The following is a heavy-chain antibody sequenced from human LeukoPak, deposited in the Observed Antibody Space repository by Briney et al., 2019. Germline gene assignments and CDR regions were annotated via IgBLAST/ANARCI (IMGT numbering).Heavy chain of an antibody. D-gene: IGHD3-10*01. Sequence: PSETLSLTCTVSGGSISSYYWSWIRQPAGKGLEWIGRIYTSGSTNYNPSLKSRVTMSVDTSKNQFSLKLSSVTAADTALYYCARTYYYGSGSYYDHRDAFDIWGQGTMVTVSS. CDR2: IYTSGST. J-gene: IGHJ3*02. V-gene: IGHV4-4*07. CDR3: ARTYYYGSGSYYDHRDAFDI. CDR1: GGSISSYY.